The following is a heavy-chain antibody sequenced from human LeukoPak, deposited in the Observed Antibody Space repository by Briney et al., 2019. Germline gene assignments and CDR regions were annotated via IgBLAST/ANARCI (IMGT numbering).Heavy chain of an antibody. J-gene: IGHJ4*02. V-gene: IGHV4-4*07. Sequence: SETLSLTCSVSGGSISSYYWSWIRQPAGKGLAWIGRIYTSGSTNCNPSLKSRVTMSVDTSKNQFSLKLSSVTAADTAVYYCARDFPEYDILTGYQPVGYFDYWGQGTLVTVSS. CDR2: IYTSGST. CDR3: ARDFPEYDILTGYQPVGYFDY. CDR1: GGSISSYY. D-gene: IGHD3-9*01.